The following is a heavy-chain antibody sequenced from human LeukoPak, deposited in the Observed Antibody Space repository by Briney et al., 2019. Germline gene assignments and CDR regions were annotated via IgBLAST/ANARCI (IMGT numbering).Heavy chain of an antibody. CDR1: GGSISSYY. V-gene: IGHV4-59*01. CDR3: ARDDWSGYPSYYYYGMDV. CDR2: IYYSGST. Sequence: PSETLSLTCTVSGGSISSYYWSWIRQPPGKGLEWIGYIYYSGSTNYNPSLKSRVTISVDTSKNQFSLKLSSVTAADTAVYYCARDDWSGYPSYYYYGMDVWGQGTTVTVS. D-gene: IGHD3-3*01. J-gene: IGHJ6*02.